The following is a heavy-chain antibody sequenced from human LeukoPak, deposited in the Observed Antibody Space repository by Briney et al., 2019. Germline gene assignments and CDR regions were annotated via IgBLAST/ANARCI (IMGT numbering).Heavy chain of an antibody. J-gene: IGHJ4*02. D-gene: IGHD6-19*01. CDR2: INPNSGGT. CDR1: GYTFTGYY. Sequence: EASVKVSCKASGYTFTGYYMHWVRQAPGQGLEWMGWINPNSGGTNYAQKFQGRVTMTRDTSISTAYMELSRLRSDDTAVYYCARADSSGWMGVDYWGQGTLVTVSS. V-gene: IGHV1-2*02. CDR3: ARADSSGWMGVDY.